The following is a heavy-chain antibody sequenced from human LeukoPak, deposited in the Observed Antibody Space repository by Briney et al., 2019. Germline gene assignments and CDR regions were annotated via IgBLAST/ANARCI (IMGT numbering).Heavy chain of an antibody. CDR2: IYTSGTT. J-gene: IGHJ5*02. CDR3: ARLPYDWNLMGWFDP. Sequence: SETLSLTCTVSGGAISSYYWSWIRQPPGKGLDWIGYIYTSGTTNYSPSLKSRVTISVDTSKNQFSLKLSSVTAADTAVYYCARLPYDWNLMGWFDPWGQGTLVTVSS. D-gene: IGHD1-20*01. V-gene: IGHV4-4*09. CDR1: GGAISSYY.